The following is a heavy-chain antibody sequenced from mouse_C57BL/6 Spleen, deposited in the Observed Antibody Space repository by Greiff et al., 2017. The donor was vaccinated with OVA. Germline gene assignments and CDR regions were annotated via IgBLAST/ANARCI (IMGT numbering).Heavy chain of an antibody. CDR1: GYSITSGYY. J-gene: IGHJ2*01. D-gene: IGHD3-1*01. CDR2: ISYDGSN. V-gene: IGHV3-6*01. Sequence: EVQLVESGPGLVKPSQSLSLTCSVTGYSITSGYYWNWIRQLPGNKLEWMGYISYDGSNNYNPSLKNRISITRDTSKNQFFLKLNSVTTEDTATYYCARKGYGFDYWGQGTTLTVSS. CDR3: ARKGYGFDY.